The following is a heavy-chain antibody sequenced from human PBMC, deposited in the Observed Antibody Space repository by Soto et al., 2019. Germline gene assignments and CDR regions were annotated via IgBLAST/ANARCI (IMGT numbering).Heavy chain of an antibody. V-gene: IGHV1-69*01. CDR1: GGTFSSYA. Sequence: QVQLVQSGAEVKKPGSSVKVSCKASGGTFSSYAISWVRQAPGQGLEWMGGIIPIFGTANYAQKFQGRVTITADESTSTAYMELSSLRSEDTAVYYCARSSLKDYDFWSGYYYGMDVWGQGTTVTVSS. CDR2: IIPIFGTA. D-gene: IGHD3-3*01. J-gene: IGHJ6*02. CDR3: ARSSLKDYDFWSGYYYGMDV.